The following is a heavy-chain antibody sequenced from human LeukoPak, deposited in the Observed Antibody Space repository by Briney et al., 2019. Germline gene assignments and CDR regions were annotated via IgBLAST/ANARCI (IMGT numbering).Heavy chain of an antibody. J-gene: IGHJ4*02. CDR2: IYYSGST. V-gene: IGHV4-39*01. Sequence: SETLSLTCTVSGGSISSSSYYWGWIRQPPGKGLEWIGSIYYSGSTYYNPPLKSRVTISVDTSKNQFSLKLSSVTAADTAVYYCARLIVATISLDYWGQGTLVTVSS. CDR1: GGSISSSSYY. D-gene: IGHD5-12*01. CDR3: ARLIVATISLDY.